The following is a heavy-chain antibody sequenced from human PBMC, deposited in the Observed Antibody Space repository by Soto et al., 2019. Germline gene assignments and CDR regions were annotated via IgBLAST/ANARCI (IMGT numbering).Heavy chain of an antibody. D-gene: IGHD6-6*01. V-gene: IGHV1-18*01. CDR3: AREGQLGY. J-gene: IGHJ4*02. CDR2: ISGYNGNT. Sequence: QVQLVQSGAEVKKPGASVKVSCKASGYTFTNYGFSWVRQAPGQGLEWMGWISGYNGNTNYAERLQGRVTMTTDTSTNTAYMDLKRLRYDDTAVYYCAREGQLGYWGEGAPVTVSS. CDR1: GYTFTNYG.